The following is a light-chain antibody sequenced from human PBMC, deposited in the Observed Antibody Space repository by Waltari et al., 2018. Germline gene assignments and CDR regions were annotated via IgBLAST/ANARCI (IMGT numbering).Light chain of an antibody. CDR3: CSYAGSYTFAV. V-gene: IGLV2-11*01. Sequence: QSALTQPRSVSGSPGQSVTISCTGTSSDVGGYNYVSWYQQHPGKAPKPMIYDVSKRPSGVPDRFSGSKSGNTASLTISGLQAEDEADYYCCSYAGSYTFAVFGTGTKVTVL. CDR1: SSDVGGYNY. CDR2: DVS. J-gene: IGLJ1*01.